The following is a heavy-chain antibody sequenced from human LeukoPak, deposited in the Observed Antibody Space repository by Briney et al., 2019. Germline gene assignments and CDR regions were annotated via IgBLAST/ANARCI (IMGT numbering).Heavy chain of an antibody. CDR3: ARGGFSHGFDV. Sequence: GGSLRLSCAASGFTFRSYWIHWVRQAPGKGLVWVGRIDNDGSDTIYADSVKGRFTVSRDNAKNTLYLQMNSLRAEGTAVYFCARGGFSHGFDVWRQGTVVTVSS. CDR2: IDNDGSDT. V-gene: IGHV3-74*01. J-gene: IGHJ3*01. D-gene: IGHD5-12*01. CDR1: GFTFRSYW.